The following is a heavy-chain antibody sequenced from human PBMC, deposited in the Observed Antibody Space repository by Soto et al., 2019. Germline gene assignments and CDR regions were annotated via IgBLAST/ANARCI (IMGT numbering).Heavy chain of an antibody. CDR2: MSPNSGNT. CDR3: ARLIIDYLDFDY. J-gene: IGHJ4*02. Sequence: QVQLVQSGAEVQKPGASVKVSCKASGYTFTSFDINWVRQATGQGLEWMGWMSPNSGNTGYAQKFQGRVTMNRNTSISTAYMELSGLRSEDTAVYYCARLIIDYLDFDYWGQGTLVTVSS. CDR1: GYTFTSFD. V-gene: IGHV1-8*01. D-gene: IGHD3-16*01.